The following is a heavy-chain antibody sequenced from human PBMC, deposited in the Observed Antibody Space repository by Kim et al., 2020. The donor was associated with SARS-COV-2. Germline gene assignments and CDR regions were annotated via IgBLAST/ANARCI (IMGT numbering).Heavy chain of an antibody. D-gene: IGHD6-13*01. V-gene: IGHV3-74*01. CDR3: ARRIATAGGYWYFDL. Sequence: ADSVKARFSISRENAKNTLYLQMNSLRAEDTAVYYCARRIATAGGYWYFDLWGRGTLVTVSS. J-gene: IGHJ2*01.